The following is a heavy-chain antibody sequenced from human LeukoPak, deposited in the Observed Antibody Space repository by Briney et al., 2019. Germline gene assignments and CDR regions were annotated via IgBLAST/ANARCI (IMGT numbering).Heavy chain of an antibody. Sequence: ASVKVSCKASGYTFTGYYMHWVRRAPGQGLEWMGWINPNSGGTNYAQKFQGRVTMTRDTSISKAYMALSRLRSDDPAVYYCASSPGTYIFGFLDDWGQGTLVTVSS. J-gene: IGHJ4*02. CDR3: ASSPGTYIFGFLDD. CDR2: INPNSGGT. V-gene: IGHV1-2*02. CDR1: GYTFTGYY. D-gene: IGHD3-10*02.